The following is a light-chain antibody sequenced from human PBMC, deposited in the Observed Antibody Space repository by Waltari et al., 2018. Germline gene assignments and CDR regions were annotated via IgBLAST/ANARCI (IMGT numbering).Light chain of an antibody. Sequence: EIVLTQSPGTLSLSPGERATLSCRASQSVSSSYLAWYQQKPGQAPRLLIYGASSRATGIPDRCSGSWSGTDFTLTISRLEPEDFAVYYCQQYGSSPRYTFGQGTKLEIK. J-gene: IGKJ2*01. CDR3: QQYGSSPRYT. CDR1: QSVSSSY. V-gene: IGKV3-20*01. CDR2: GAS.